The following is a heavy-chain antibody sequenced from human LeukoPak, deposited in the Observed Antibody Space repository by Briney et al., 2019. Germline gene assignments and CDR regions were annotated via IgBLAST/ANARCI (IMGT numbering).Heavy chain of an antibody. CDR2: IRSKAYGGTT. Sequence: GGSLRLSCAASGFAFSTYNMNWVRQAPGKGLEWVGFIRSKAYGGTTEYAASVKGRFTISRDDSKSIAYLQMNSLKTEDTAVYYCTREGGFWSGYYFLFDYWGQGTLVTVSS. V-gene: IGHV3-49*04. D-gene: IGHD3-3*01. CDR3: TREGGFWSGYYFLFDY. CDR1: GFAFSTYN. J-gene: IGHJ4*02.